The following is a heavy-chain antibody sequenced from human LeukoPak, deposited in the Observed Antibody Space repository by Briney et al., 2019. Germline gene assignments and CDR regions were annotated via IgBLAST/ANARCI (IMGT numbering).Heavy chain of an antibody. CDR2: IKQDGSEX. Sequence: SXVRXAXGXGLEWVANIKQDGSEXXYVDSVKGRFTISRDNAKTSLYLQMNSLRAEDTAVYYCARLGALTYYDFWSGYSSVNYYYYGMDVWGQGTTVTVSS. D-gene: IGHD3-3*01. V-gene: IGHV3-7*01. J-gene: IGHJ6*02. CDR3: ARLGALTYYDFWSGYSSVNYYYYGMDV.